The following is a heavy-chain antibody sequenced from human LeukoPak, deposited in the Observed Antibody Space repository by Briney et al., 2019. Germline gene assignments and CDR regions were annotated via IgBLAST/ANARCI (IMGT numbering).Heavy chain of an antibody. Sequence: SETLSLTCTVSGGSVSSDSYYWSWLRQPPGKGLEWIGHIYYSGSTNYKPSLKSRVTISVDTSKNQFSLEVSSVTAADTAVYYCARIVTSTYYFDYWGQGTLVTVSS. CDR1: GGSVSSDSYY. CDR3: ARIVTSTYYFDY. J-gene: IGHJ4*02. V-gene: IGHV4-61*01. D-gene: IGHD2/OR15-2a*01. CDR2: IYYSGST.